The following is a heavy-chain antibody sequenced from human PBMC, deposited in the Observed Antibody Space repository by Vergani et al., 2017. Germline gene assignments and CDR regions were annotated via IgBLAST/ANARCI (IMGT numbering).Heavy chain of an antibody. CDR1: GGSISSYY. J-gene: IGHJ3*02. D-gene: IGHD6-19*01. V-gene: IGHV4-59*01. Sequence: QVQLQESGPGLVKPSETLSLTCTVSGGSISSYYWSWIRQPPGKGLEWIGYSYYSGSTNYNLSLKSRVTISGDTSKNQFSLKLSSVTAAYTAVYYCARGGQWLGDGSAFDIWGQGTMVTVSS. CDR2: SYYSGST. CDR3: ARGGQWLGDGSAFDI.